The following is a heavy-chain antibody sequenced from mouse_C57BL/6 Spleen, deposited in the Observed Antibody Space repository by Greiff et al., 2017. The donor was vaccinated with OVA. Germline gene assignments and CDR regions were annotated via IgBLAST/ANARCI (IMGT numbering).Heavy chain of an antibody. Sequence: VQLKQSGPGLVKPSQSLSLTCSVTGYSITSGYYWNWIRQFPGNKLEWMGYISYDGSNNYNPSLKNRISITRDTSKNQFFLKLNSVTTEDTATYYCASSGDYDVGRYYAMDYWGQGTSVTVSS. CDR1: GYSITSGYY. D-gene: IGHD2-4*01. V-gene: IGHV3-6*01. CDR2: ISYDGSN. CDR3: ASSGDYDVGRYYAMDY. J-gene: IGHJ4*01.